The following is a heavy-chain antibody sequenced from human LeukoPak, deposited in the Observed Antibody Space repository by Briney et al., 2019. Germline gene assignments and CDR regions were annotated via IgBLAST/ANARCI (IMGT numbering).Heavy chain of an antibody. D-gene: IGHD3-16*02. V-gene: IGHV3-48*03. CDR2: ISSSGSTI. Sequence: GGSLRLSCAASGFTFSSYEMNWVRQAPGKGLEWGSYISSSGSTIYYADSVKGRFTISRDNAKNSLYLQMNSLRAEDTAVYYCARDSEYYDYVWGSYRYRFDYWGQGTLVTVSS. CDR1: GFTFSSYE. J-gene: IGHJ4*02. CDR3: ARDSEYYDYVWGSYRYRFDY.